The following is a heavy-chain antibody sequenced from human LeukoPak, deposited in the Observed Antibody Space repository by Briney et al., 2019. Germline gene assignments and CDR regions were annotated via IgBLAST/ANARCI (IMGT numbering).Heavy chain of an antibody. J-gene: IGHJ5*02. CDR3: ARNYESDWFDP. V-gene: IGHV4-39*01. CDR2: IYYSGST. CDR1: GGSISSSSYY. Sequence: SETLSLTCTVSGGSISSSSYYWGWIRQPPGKGLEWIGSIYYSGSTYYNPSLKSRVTISVDTSKNQFSLKLSSVTAADTAVYYCARNYESDWFDPWGQGTLVTVSS. D-gene: IGHD1-7*01.